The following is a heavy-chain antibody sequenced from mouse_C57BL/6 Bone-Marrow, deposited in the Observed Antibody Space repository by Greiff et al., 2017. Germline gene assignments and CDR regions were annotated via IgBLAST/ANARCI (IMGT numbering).Heavy chain of an antibody. CDR1: GFTFSSYA. CDR2: ISDGGSYT. V-gene: IGHV5-4*01. Sequence: EVQRVESGGGLVKPGGSLKLSCAASGFTFSSYAMSWVRQTPEKRLEWVATISDGGSYTYYPDNVKGRFTISRDNAKNNLYLQMSHLKSEDTAMYYCARERGYASFAYWGQGTLVTVSA. D-gene: IGHD3-1*01. CDR3: ARERGYASFAY. J-gene: IGHJ3*01.